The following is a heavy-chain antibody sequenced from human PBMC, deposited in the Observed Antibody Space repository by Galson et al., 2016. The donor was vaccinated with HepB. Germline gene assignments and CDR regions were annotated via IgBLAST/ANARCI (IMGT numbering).Heavy chain of an antibody. V-gene: IGHV3-30*18. D-gene: IGHD4-23*01. Sequence: SLRLSCAASGFTFSSYGMHWVRQAPGKGLEWLALISYDGTREDYAESVKGRFSISRENSKKTVDLQMNNMRFEDTAVYYCAKDYGGNSHYYGMDAWGQGTRVTVS. CDR3: AKDYGGNSHYYGMDA. CDR1: GFTFSSYG. J-gene: IGHJ6*02. CDR2: ISYDGTRE.